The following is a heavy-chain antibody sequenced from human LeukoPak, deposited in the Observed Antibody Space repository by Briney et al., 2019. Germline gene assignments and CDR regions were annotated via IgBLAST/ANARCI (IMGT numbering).Heavy chain of an antibody. V-gene: IGHV3-11*01. CDR3: AKAQPPYTVTTYYFDY. CDR2: ISSSGSTI. J-gene: IGHJ4*02. Sequence: PGGSLRLSCAASGFTFSDYYMSWIRQAPGKGLEWVSYISSSGSTIYYADSVKGRFTISRDNAKNSLYLQMNSLRAEDTALYYCAKAQPPYTVTTYYFDYWGQGTLVTVSS. CDR1: GFTFSDYY. D-gene: IGHD4-17*01.